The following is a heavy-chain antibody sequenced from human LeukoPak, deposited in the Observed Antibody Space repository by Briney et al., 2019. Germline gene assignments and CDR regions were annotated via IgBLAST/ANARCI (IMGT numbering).Heavy chain of an antibody. CDR3: ARVDYGDYGGWFDP. CDR1: GGSISSYY. Sequence: PSETLSLTCTVSGGSISSYYWSWIRQPPGKGLEWIGHIYYSGSTNYNPSLKSRVTISVDTSKNQFSLKLSSVTAADTAVYYCARVDYGDYGGWFDPWGQGTLVTVSS. D-gene: IGHD4-17*01. V-gene: IGHV4-59*01. J-gene: IGHJ5*02. CDR2: IYYSGST.